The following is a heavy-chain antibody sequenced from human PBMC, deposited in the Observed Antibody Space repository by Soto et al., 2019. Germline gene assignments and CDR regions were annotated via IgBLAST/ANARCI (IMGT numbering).Heavy chain of an antibody. D-gene: IGHD3-10*01. CDR2: IRDRAYNYAT. CDR3: TRLISAAQDY. J-gene: IGHJ4*02. V-gene: IGHV3-73*01. Sequence: EVLLVESGGGLVQPGGSLKLSCEASGFVFKDSSIHWVRQASGKGLEWVGRIRDRAYNYATAYAASVKGRFTISRDDSNNKEYMQMDSIKTEDKAIYYCTRLISAAQDYWGQGTLVTVSS. CDR1: GFVFKDSS.